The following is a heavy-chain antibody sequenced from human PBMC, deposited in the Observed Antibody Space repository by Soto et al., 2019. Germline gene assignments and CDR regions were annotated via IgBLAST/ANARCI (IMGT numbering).Heavy chain of an antibody. V-gene: IGHV1-2*02. J-gene: IGHJ4*02. CDR1: GYTFTGYY. CDR2: INPNSGGA. D-gene: IGHD3-3*01. Sequence: ASVKVSCKASGYTFTGYYMHWVRQAPGQGLEWMGWINPNSGGANYAQKFQGRVTMTRDTSISTAYMELSRLRSDDTAVYYCARVAITIFGVVTDFDYWGQGTLVTVSS. CDR3: ARVAITIFGVVTDFDY.